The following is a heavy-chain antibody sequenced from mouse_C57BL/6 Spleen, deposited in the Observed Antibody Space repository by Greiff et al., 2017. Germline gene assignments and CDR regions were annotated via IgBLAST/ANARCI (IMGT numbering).Heavy chain of an antibody. J-gene: IGHJ3*01. CDR2: INPSNGGT. CDR1: GYTFTSYW. D-gene: IGHD3-3*01. V-gene: IGHV1-53*01. CDR3: ARKGNFLRDLIAY. Sequence: VQLQQPGPELVKPGASVKLSCKASGYTFTSYWMHWVKQRPGKGLEWIGNINPSNGGTNYNEKFKSKATLTVDKSSSTAYMQLSSLTSEDSAVYYCARKGNFLRDLIAYWGQGTLVTVSA.